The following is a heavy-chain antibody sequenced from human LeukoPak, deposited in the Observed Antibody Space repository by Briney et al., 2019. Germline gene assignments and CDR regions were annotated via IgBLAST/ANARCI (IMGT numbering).Heavy chain of an antibody. CDR1: GYTFTSYD. V-gene: IGHV1-8*01. Sequence: ASVKVSCKASGYTFTSYDINWVRQATGQGLEWMGWMNPSSGNTGYAQKFQGRVTMTRNTSISTAYMELSSLRSEDTAVYYCARGPALVGHSSSSEGSDPWGQGTLVTVSS. J-gene: IGHJ5*02. CDR3: ARGPALVGHSSSSEGSDP. CDR2: MNPSSGNT. D-gene: IGHD6-6*01.